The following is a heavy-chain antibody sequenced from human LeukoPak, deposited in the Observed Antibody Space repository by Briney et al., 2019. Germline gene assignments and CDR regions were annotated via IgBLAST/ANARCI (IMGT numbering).Heavy chain of an antibody. D-gene: IGHD3-22*01. Sequence: PGGSLRLSCAASGFIFSSYWMSWVRQAPGKGLEWVADIKQDGSEKYYVDSVKGRFTISRDNAKNSLYLQMNSLRAEDTAVHYCARDRRDYDSSGYYLYWGQGTLVTVSS. CDR3: ARDRRDYDSSGYYLY. V-gene: IGHV3-7*01. CDR1: GFIFSSYW. CDR2: IKQDGSEK. J-gene: IGHJ4*02.